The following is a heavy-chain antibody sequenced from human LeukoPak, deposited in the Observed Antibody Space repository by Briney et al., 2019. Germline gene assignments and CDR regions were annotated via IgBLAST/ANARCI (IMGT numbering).Heavy chain of an antibody. CDR1: GGSISSSSYY. CDR3: ARGVGDGYSPKSSDV. Sequence: PSETLSLTCTVSGGSISSSSYYWGWIRQPPGKGLEWIGSIYYRGITYYNPSLKSRVTISVDTSKNQFSLKLSSVTAADTAVYYRARGVGDGYSPKSSDVWGQGTMVTVSS. CDR2: IYYRGIT. D-gene: IGHD5-24*01. V-gene: IGHV4-39*07. J-gene: IGHJ3*01.